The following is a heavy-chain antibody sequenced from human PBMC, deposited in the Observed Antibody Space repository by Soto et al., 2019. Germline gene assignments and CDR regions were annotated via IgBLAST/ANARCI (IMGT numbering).Heavy chain of an antibody. Sequence: SETLXLTCTVSGGXISSYYWSWIRQPPGKGLEWIGYIYYSGSTNYNPSLKSRVTISVDTSKNQFSLKLSSVTAADTAVYYCARPTYNSGSPFDYWGQGTLVTVSS. CDR1: GGXISSYY. V-gene: IGHV4-59*01. J-gene: IGHJ4*02. CDR3: ARPTYNSGSPFDY. D-gene: IGHD1-20*01. CDR2: IYYSGST.